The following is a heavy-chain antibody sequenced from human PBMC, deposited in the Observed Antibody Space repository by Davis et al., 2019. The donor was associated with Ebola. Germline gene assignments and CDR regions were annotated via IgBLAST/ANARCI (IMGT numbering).Heavy chain of an antibody. D-gene: IGHD2-8*02. CDR1: GFTFSSYA. CDR3: AKYLVPSPQRWFDP. V-gene: IGHV3-23*01. Sequence: GESLKISCAASGFTFSSYAMIWVRQAPGQGLEWVSVIGSDNGGIQYADSVKGRFIISRDNSKNTLYLDINSLRAEDTAVYFCAKYLVPSPQRWFDPWGQGTLVTVSS. J-gene: IGHJ5*01. CDR2: IGSDNGGI.